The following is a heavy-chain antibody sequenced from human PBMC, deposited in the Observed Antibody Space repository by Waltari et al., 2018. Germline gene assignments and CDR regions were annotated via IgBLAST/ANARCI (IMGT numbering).Heavy chain of an antibody. V-gene: IGHV4-4*02. CDR3: AGDRAIGLFFDY. Sequence: QVQLQESGPGLVKPSGTLSLTCAVSGASISSTYWWSWVRQSPGKGLEWIGQVQHSGRTHYNPSLQSRVTISVDKSKNQFSLNLNSVTAADTAVYYCAGDRAIGLFFDYWGQGTLVTVSS. J-gene: IGHJ4*02. D-gene: IGHD2-2*01. CDR2: VQHSGRT. CDR1: GASISSTYW.